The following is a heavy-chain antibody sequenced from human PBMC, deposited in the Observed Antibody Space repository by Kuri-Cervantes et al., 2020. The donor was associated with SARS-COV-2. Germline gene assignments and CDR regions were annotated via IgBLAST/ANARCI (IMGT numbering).Heavy chain of an antibody. CDR3: ARGRVGVQDF. D-gene: IGHD2-21*01. CDR2: IYSGGST. Sequence: GGSLRLSCAASGFTVSSNYMSWVRQAPGKGLEWVSVIYSGGSTYYADSVKGRFTISRDNSKNTLYLQMNNMRREDTAVYFCARGRVGVQDFWGQGTLVTVSS. J-gene: IGHJ4*02. CDR1: GFTVSSNY. V-gene: IGHV3-66*01.